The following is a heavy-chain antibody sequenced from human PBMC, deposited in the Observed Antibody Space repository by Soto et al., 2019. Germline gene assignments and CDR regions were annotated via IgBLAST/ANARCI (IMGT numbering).Heavy chain of an antibody. CDR2: VSDTGRT. V-gene: IGHV4-59*12. CDR1: GASLTNKY. CDR3: ARSYGSGSYSYYYYGMDV. Sequence: PSETLSLTCTVSGASLTNKYWSWIRQPPGKGLEWIGCVSDTGRTIHNPSLKSRGSISRDTAKSQFSLSLSSVTAADTAVYYCARSYGSGSYSYYYYGMDVWGQGTTVTVSS. D-gene: IGHD3-10*01. J-gene: IGHJ6*02.